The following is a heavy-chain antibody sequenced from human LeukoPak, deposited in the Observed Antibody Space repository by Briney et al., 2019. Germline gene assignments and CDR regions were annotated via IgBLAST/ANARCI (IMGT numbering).Heavy chain of an antibody. J-gene: IGHJ3*02. D-gene: IGHD2-15*01. CDR2: ISSNGGST. V-gene: IGHV3-64*04. Sequence: PGGSLRLSCSASGFSFKNYVMHWVRQAPGKGLEYVSVISSNGGSTYYADSVKGRFTISRDNSKNTLYLQMNSLRAEDTAVYYCAKTRGSGPGFFDIWGQGTMVTVSS. CDR1: GFSFKNYV. CDR3: AKTRGSGPGFFDI.